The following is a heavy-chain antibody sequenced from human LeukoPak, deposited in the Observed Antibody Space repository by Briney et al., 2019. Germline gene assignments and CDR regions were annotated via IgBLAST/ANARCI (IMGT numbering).Heavy chain of an antibody. CDR2: IYHSGST. D-gene: IGHD3-10*01. V-gene: IGHV4-38-2*01. J-gene: IGHJ4*02. CDR1: GYSISSGYY. CDR3: VRPHPLYGAGSFAF. Sequence: SETLSLTCAVSGYSISSGYYWGWIRQPPGKGLEWIGSIYHSGSTYYNPSLKSRVTISVDTSKNQFSLKLSSVTAADTAVYYCVRPHPLYGAGSFAFWGQGNLVIVSS.